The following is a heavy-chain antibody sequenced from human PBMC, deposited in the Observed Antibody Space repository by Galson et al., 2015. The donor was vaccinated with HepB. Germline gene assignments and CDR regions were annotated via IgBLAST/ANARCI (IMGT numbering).Heavy chain of an antibody. V-gene: IGHV1-18*04. CDR2: ISAYNGNT. CDR1: GYTFTSYG. CDR3: ARGSPQYYYGSGSYDY. Sequence: SVTVSCKASGYTFTSYGISWVRQAPGQGLEWMGWISAYNGNTNYAQKLQGRVTMTTDTSTSTAYMKLRSLRSDDTAVYYCARGSPQYYYGSGSYDYWGQGTLVTVSS. J-gene: IGHJ4*02. D-gene: IGHD3-10*01.